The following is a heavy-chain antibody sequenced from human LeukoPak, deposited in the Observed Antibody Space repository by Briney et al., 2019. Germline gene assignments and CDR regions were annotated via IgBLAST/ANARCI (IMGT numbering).Heavy chain of an antibody. CDR3: ARGYCSSTSCYTGVDYYYYYMDV. CDR1: GYSFTSYW. Sequence: GESLKISCKGSGYSFTSYWIGWVRQMPGKGLEWIGIIYPGDSDTRYSPSFQGQVTISADKSISTAYLQWSSLKASDTAMYYCARGYCSSTSCYTGVDYYYYYMDVWGKGTTVTVSS. CDR2: IYPGDSDT. J-gene: IGHJ6*03. V-gene: IGHV5-51*01. D-gene: IGHD2-2*02.